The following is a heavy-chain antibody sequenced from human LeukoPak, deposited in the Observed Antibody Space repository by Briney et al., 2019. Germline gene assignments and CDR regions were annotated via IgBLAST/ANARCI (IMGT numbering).Heavy chain of an antibody. J-gene: IGHJ4*02. V-gene: IGHV4-34*01. CDR1: GGSFSGYY. CDR3: ARGYSSSWAGDQLDY. CDR2: INHSGSA. Sequence: SETLSLTCAVYGGSFSGYYWSWIRQPPGKGLEWIGEINHSGSANYNPSPKSRVTISVDTSKNQFSLKLSSVTAADTAVYYCARGYSSSWAGDQLDYWGQGTLVTVSS. D-gene: IGHD6-13*01.